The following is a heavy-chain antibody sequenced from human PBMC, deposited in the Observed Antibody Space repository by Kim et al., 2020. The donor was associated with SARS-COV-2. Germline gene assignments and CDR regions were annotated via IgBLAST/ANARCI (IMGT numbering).Heavy chain of an antibody. Sequence: SETLSLTCTVSGGSISSSSYYWGWIRQPPGKGLEWIGSIYYSGSTYYNPSLKSRVTISVDTSKNQFSLKLSSVTAADTAVYYCARPGTSGWYHSDWYFDLWGRGTLVTVSS. CDR1: GGSISSSSYY. CDR3: ARPGTSGWYHSDWYFDL. V-gene: IGHV4-39*01. J-gene: IGHJ2*01. D-gene: IGHD6-19*01. CDR2: IYYSGST.